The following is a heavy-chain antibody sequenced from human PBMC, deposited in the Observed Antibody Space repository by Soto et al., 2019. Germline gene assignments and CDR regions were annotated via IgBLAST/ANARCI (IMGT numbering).Heavy chain of an antibody. D-gene: IGHD2-2*01. CDR2: IIPIFGTA. CDR3: ARDPRCISTSCYKPYYYYGVDV. CDR1: GYTFTSYY. V-gene: IGHV1-69*13. Sequence: SVKVSCKASGYTFTSYYMHWVRQAPGQGLEWMGGIIPIFGTANYAQKFQGRVTITADESTSTAYMELSSPRSEDTAVYYCARDPRCISTSCYKPYYYYGVDVWGQGTTVTVSS. J-gene: IGHJ6*02.